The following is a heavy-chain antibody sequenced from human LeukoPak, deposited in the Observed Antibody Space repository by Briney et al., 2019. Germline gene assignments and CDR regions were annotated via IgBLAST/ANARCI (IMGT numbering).Heavy chain of an antibody. J-gene: IGHJ5*02. CDR2: INHSGST. D-gene: IGHD2-15*01. Sequence: SETLSLTCAVYGGSFSGYYWSWIRQPPGKGLEWIGEINHSGSTNYNPSLKSRVTISVDTSKNQFSLKLSSVTAADTAVYYCARGHCSGGSCYPNWFDPRGQGTLVTVSS. CDR3: ARGHCSGGSCYPNWFDP. V-gene: IGHV4-34*01. CDR1: GGSFSGYY.